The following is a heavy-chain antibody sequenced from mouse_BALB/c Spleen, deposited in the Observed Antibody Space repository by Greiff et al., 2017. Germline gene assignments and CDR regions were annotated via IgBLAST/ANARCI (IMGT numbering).Heavy chain of an antibody. CDR1: GYTFTSYT. CDR3: ARLTGGWYFDV. D-gene: IGHD4-1*01. Sequence: VQLQESGAELARPGASVKMSCKASGYTFTSYTMHWVKQRPGQGLEWIGYINPSSGYTNYNQKFKDKATLTADKSSSTAYMQLSSLTSEDSAVYYCARLTGGWYFDVWGAGTTVTVSS. V-gene: IGHV1-4*01. J-gene: IGHJ1*01. CDR2: INPSSGYT.